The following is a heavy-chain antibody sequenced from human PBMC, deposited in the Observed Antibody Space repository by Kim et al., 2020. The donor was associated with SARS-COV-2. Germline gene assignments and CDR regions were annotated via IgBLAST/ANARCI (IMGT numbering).Heavy chain of an antibody. D-gene: IGHD3-10*01. V-gene: IGHV3-9*01. J-gene: IGHJ3*02. CDR3: AKFGPWFGELFNAFDI. Sequence: SVKGGFTISRDNAKNSLYLQMNSLRAEDTALYYYAKFGPWFGELFNAFDIWGQGTMVTVSS.